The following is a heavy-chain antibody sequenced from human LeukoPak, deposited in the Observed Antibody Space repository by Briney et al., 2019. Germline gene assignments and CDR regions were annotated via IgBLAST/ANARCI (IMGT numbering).Heavy chain of an antibody. V-gene: IGHV1-69*05. CDR3: ARGQMYYYGSGSYYISDAFDI. CDR1: GGTFSSYA. J-gene: IGHJ3*02. D-gene: IGHD3-10*01. CDR2: IIPIFGTA. Sequence: ASVKVSCKASGGTFSSYAISWVRQAPGQGLEWMGGIIPIFGTANYAQKFRGRVTITTDESTSTAYMELSSLRSEDTAVYYCARGQMYYYGSGSYYISDAFDIWGQGTMVTVSS.